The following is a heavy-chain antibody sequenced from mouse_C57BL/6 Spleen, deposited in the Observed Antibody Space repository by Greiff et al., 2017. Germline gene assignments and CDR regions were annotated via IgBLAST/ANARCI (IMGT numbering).Heavy chain of an antibody. Sequence: VQLQQSGPELVQPGASVTISCKASGYTFTDYYINWVKQRPGQGLEWIGWIFPGSGSTYYNEKFKGKSTLTVDKSSSTAYMLLSSLTSEDSAVYFCARWGYSKKVWYAMDYWGQGTSVTVSS. CDR1: GYTFTDYY. CDR2: IFPGSGST. J-gene: IGHJ4*01. CDR3: ARWGYSKKVWYAMDY. V-gene: IGHV1-75*01. D-gene: IGHD2-5*01.